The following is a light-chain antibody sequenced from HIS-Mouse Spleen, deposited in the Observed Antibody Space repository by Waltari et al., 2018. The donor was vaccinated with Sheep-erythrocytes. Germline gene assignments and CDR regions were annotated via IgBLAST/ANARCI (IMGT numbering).Light chain of an antibody. J-gene: IGLJ1*01. CDR1: SPNIGAGYD. Sequence: QSVLTQPPSVSGAPGQRVTISCTGSSPNIGAGYDVHWYQQLPVTAPNLLIYVNSNLPSGVPDRFSGSKSGTSASLAITGLQAEDEADYYCCSYAGSYNHVFATGTKVTVL. V-gene: IGLV1-40*01. CDR3: CSYAGSYNHV. CDR2: VNS.